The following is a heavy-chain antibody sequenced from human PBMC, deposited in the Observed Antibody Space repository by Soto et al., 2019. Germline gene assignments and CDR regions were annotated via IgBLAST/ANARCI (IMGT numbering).Heavy chain of an antibody. D-gene: IGHD3-16*01. CDR2: IIPMFAAT. J-gene: IGHJ5*02. Sequence: QVQLAQSGAEVRKPGSSVKVSCRASGGSFSDFAFSWVRQAPGQGLEWMGGIIPMFAATKYAQRFQDRVNISAGASTKKGFLGLGRLTSGDSAVDYCSRGGIGAVAAALSPYDEYTNYPFGPWGQGTLVSVSS. CDR1: GGSFSDFA. V-gene: IGHV1-69*01. CDR3: SRGGIGAVAAALSPYDEYTNYPFGP.